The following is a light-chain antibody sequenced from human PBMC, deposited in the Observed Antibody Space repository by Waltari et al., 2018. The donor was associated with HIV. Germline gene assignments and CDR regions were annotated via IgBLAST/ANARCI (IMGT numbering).Light chain of an antibody. CDR3: AVWDDGLSGVV. CDR1: SSNIGRSY. Sequence: QSVLTQPPSVSGAPGQRVTISCSGSSSNIGRSYVYWYQKIPGTAPKLLIYRNYQRPSGVPDRFSGSKSGTTASLAISGLRSEDEADYYCAVWDDGLSGVVFGGGTKLTVL. CDR2: RNY. V-gene: IGLV1-47*01. J-gene: IGLJ2*01.